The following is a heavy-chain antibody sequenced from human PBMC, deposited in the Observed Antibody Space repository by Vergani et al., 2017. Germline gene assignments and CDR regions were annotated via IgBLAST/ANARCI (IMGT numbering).Heavy chain of an antibody. V-gene: IGHV3-33*01. CDR2: IWHDGSNE. CDR1: GFIFSDYV. D-gene: IGHD3-22*01. J-gene: IGHJ4*02. CDR3: ARDGTDIFVSSSDYSHLLYY. Sequence: QVQLVESGGGVVQPGKSLSLSCEASGFIFSDYVMHWVRQAPGKGLEWVAGIWHDGSNEKYVDSVQGRFTISRDNSKNTLYLEMKSLRVEDTAVYFCARDGTDIFVSSSDYSHLLYYWGQGILVTVSS.